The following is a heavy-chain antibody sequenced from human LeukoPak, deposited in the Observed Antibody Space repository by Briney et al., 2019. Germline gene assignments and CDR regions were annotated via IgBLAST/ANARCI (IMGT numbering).Heavy chain of an antibody. D-gene: IGHD3-22*01. CDR1: GYTFTGYY. Sequence: ASVKVSCKASGYTFTGYYMHWVRQAPGQGLEWMGWINPNSGGTNYAQKFQGRVTMTGDTSISTAYMELSRLRSDDTAVYYCARLNGVIVVVGAFDIWGQGTMVTVSS. CDR3: ARLNGVIVVVGAFDI. V-gene: IGHV1-2*02. J-gene: IGHJ3*02. CDR2: INPNSGGT.